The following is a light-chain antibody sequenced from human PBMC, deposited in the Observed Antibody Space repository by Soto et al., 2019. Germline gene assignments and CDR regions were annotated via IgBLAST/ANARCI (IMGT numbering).Light chain of an antibody. CDR3: LLYYGGWLWM. V-gene: IGLV7-43*01. Sequence: QTVVTQEPSLTVSPGGTVTLTCASSAGAVSSGRFASWFQQKPGQAPRPLIYSTSNRHSWTPARFSGSLLGGKAALTLSGVRPEDEAEYYCLLYYGGWLWMFGGGTKLTVL. CDR1: AGAVSSGRF. J-gene: IGLJ3*02. CDR2: STS.